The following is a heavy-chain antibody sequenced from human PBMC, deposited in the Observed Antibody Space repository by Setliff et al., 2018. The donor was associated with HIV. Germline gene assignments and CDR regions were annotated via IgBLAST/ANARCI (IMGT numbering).Heavy chain of an antibody. Sequence: GGSLRLSCAASGFTFSTYWMSWVRQAPGKGLEWVGRIANKADSHTIQYAASVQGRFTISRDDSKNSLYLQMSNLQAEDTALYYCTRAGYGHGFDIWGQGTTVTVSS. J-gene: IGHJ6*02. V-gene: IGHV3-72*01. CDR3: TRAGYGHGFDI. CDR1: GFTFSTYW. CDR2: IANKADSHTI. D-gene: IGHD5-18*01.